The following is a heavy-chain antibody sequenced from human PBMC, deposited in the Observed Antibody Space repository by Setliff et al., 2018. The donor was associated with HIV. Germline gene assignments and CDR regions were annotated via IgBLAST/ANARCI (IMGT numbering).Heavy chain of an antibody. J-gene: IGHJ5*02. D-gene: IGHD2-15*01. CDR2: IFYTGRT. Sequence: SETLSLTCTVSGGSIGSSDYYWGWIRQPPGKGLEWIGSIFYTGRTTYNPSLRSRVTISLDTSKTQFSLSLTSVTAANTAMYYCARVSRLHPFDPWGQGTLVTVSS. V-gene: IGHV4-39*07. CDR1: GGSIGSSDYY. CDR3: ARVSRLHPFDP.